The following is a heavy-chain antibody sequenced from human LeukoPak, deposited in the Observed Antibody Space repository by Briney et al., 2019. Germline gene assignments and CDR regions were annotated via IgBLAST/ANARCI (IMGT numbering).Heavy chain of an antibody. J-gene: IGHJ3*02. D-gene: IGHD3-10*01. Sequence: GGSLRLSCAASGFTFSNYAMSWVRQAPGKGLEWVSAIRGSGYTTYYAGSVKGRFTISRDNSKNTLYLQMNSLRDEDTAVYYCARDPRYSAGYGSGVYRADGFDIWGQGTMVTVSS. V-gene: IGHV3-23*01. CDR3: ARDPRYSAGYGSGVYRADGFDI. CDR1: GFTFSNYA. CDR2: IRGSGYTT.